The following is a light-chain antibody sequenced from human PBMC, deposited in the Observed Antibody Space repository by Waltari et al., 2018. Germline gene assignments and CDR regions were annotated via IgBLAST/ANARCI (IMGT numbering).Light chain of an antibody. CDR1: SSNIGAGYD. CDR2: GNS. J-gene: IGLJ2*01. CDR3: QSYDSSLSAVV. V-gene: IGLV1-40*01. Sequence: QSVLTQPPSVSGAPGQRVTISCTGSSSNIGAGYDVPWYQQLPGTAPKFLIYGNSNRPSGVPDRFSGSKSGTSASLAITGLQAEDEADYYCQSYDSSLSAVVFGGGTKLTVL.